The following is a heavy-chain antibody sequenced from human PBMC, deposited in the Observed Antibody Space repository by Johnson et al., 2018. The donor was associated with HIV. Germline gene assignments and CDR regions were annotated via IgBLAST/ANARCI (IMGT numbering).Heavy chain of an antibody. CDR1: GFTFSSYA. D-gene: IGHD1-26*01. CDR3: AAPVGATG. J-gene: IGHJ3*01. Sequence: VQLVESGGGVVQPGRSLRLSCAASGFTFSSYAMHWVRQAPGKGLEWVAVISYAGSNKYYADSVKGRFTISRDNSKNTLYLQMNSLGAEDTAVYYCAAPVGATGWGQGTMVTVSS. CDR2: ISYAGSNK. V-gene: IGHV3-30-3*01.